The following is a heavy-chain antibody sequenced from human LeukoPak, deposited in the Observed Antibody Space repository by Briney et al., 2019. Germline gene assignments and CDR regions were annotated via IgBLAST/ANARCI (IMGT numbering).Heavy chain of an antibody. Sequence: ASVKVSCKASRYTFINYYMHWVRQAPGQGLEWMGLINPTGGSTGYAQKFQGRVTMTRDMSTSTDYMELSSLRSEDTAIYYCARDNSVGDNAWWFDPWGQGTLVTVSS. V-gene: IGHV1-46*01. CDR1: RYTFINYY. CDR2: INPTGGST. J-gene: IGHJ5*02. CDR3: ARDNSVGDNAWWFDP. D-gene: IGHD1-26*01.